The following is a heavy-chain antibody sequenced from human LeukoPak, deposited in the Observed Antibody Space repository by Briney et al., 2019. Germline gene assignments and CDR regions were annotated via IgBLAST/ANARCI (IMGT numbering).Heavy chain of an antibody. Sequence: PSQTLSLTCTVSGGSISSGDYYWSWIRQPPGKGLEWIGYIYYSGSTYYNPSLKSRVTISVDTSKNQFSLKLSSVTAADTAVYYCARDGGSYYTGADAFDIWGQGIMVTVSS. CDR3: ARDGGSYYTGADAFDI. CDR2: IYYSGST. J-gene: IGHJ3*02. D-gene: IGHD1-26*01. V-gene: IGHV4-30-4*08. CDR1: GGSISSGDYY.